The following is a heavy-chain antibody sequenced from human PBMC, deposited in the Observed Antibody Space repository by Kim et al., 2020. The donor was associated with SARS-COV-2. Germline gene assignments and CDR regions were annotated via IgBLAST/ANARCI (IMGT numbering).Heavy chain of an antibody. CDR1: GGSISSYY. D-gene: IGHD6-13*01. CDR3: ATKEEGIAAAGTLYYYYGMDV. Sequence: SETLSLTCTVSGGSISSYYWSWIRQPPGKGLEWIGYIYYSGSTNYNPSLKSRVTISVDTSKNQFSLKLSSVTAADTAVYYCATKEEGIAAAGTLYYYYGMDVWGQGTTVTVSS. V-gene: IGHV4-59*08. CDR2: IYYSGST. J-gene: IGHJ6*02.